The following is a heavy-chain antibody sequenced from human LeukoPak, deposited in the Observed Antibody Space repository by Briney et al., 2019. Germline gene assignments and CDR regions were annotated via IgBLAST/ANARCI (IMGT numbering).Heavy chain of an antibody. J-gene: IGHJ4*02. CDR2: ISGSGGST. CDR3: NREIGGSYFDS. V-gene: IGHV3-23*01. D-gene: IGHD1-26*01. CDR1: GFTFSSYA. Sequence: GGSLRLSCAASGFTFSSYAMSWVRQAPGKGLEWVSAISGSGGSTYYADSVKGRFTISRDNSKNTLYLQMNSLRSEDTAIYYCNREIGGSYFDSWGQGTLVTVSS.